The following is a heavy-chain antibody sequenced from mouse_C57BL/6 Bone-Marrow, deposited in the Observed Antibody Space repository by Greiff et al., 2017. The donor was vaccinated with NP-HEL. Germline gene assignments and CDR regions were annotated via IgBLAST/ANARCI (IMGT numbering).Heavy chain of an antibody. Sequence: QVQLQQSGPELVKPGASVKISCKASGYAFSSSWMNWVKQRPGKGLEWIGRIYPGDGDTNYNGKFKGKATLTADKSSSTAYMQLSSLTSEDSAVYFCARCDDGYGGFAYWGQGTLVTVSA. CDR1: GYAFSSSW. CDR2: IYPGDGDT. CDR3: ARCDDGYGGFAY. D-gene: IGHD2-3*01. V-gene: IGHV1-82*01. J-gene: IGHJ3*01.